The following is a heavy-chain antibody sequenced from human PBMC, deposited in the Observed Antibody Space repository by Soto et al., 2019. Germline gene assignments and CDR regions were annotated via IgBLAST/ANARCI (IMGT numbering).Heavy chain of an antibody. Sequence: ASVKVSCKASGGTFSSYAISWVRQAPGQGLEWMGRIIPILGIANYAQKFQGRVTITADKSTSTAYIELSSLRSEDTAVYYCARGPHSSSSGYYYYGMDVWGQGTTVTVSS. J-gene: IGHJ6*02. CDR1: GGTFSSYA. D-gene: IGHD6-6*01. CDR3: ARGPHSSSSGYYYYGMDV. CDR2: IIPILGIA. V-gene: IGHV1-69*04.